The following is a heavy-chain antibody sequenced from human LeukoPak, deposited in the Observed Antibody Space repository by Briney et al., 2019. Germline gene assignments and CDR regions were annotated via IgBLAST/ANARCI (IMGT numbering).Heavy chain of an antibody. CDR1: GIIFSDYW. J-gene: IGHJ4*02. CDR2: INSDGSTT. Sequence: TGGSLRLSCAASGIIFSDYWMHWVRQAPGKGLVWVSRINSDGSTTSYADSVKGRFTISRDNAKNTLYLQMNSPRAEDTAVYYCARKGIQPFDFWGQGTLVTVSS. CDR3: ARKGIQPFDF. V-gene: IGHV3-74*01. D-gene: IGHD5-18*01.